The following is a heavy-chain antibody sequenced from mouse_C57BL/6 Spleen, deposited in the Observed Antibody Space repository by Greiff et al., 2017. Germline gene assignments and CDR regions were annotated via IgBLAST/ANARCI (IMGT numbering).Heavy chain of an antibody. CDR3: TKDPQLGRGFAY. V-gene: IGHV1-15*01. CDR1: GYTFTDYE. Sequence: QVQLQQSGAELVRPGASVTLSCKASGYTFTDYEMHWVKQTPVHGLEWIGAIDPETGGTAYNQKFKGKAILTADKSSSTAYMELRSLTSEDSAVYYCTKDPQLGRGFAYWGQGTLVTVSP. D-gene: IGHD4-1*02. J-gene: IGHJ3*01. CDR2: IDPETGGT.